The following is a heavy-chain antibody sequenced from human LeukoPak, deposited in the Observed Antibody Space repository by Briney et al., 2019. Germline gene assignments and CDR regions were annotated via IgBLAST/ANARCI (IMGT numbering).Heavy chain of an antibody. J-gene: IGHJ6*02. CDR1: GCTFSSYA. CDR2: ISGSGGST. D-gene: IGHD3-3*01. Sequence: GGSLRLSCAASGCTFSSYAMSWVRQAPGKGLEWVSAISGSGGSTYYADSVKGRFTISRDNSKNTLYLQMNSLRAEDTAVYYCAKELIWITIFGVAQEDVWGQGTTVTVSS. CDR3: AKELIWITIFGVAQEDV. V-gene: IGHV3-23*01.